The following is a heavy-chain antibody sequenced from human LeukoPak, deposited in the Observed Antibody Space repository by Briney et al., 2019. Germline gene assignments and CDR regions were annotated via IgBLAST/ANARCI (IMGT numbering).Heavy chain of an antibody. CDR3: AREVVVVRDHYGMDV. D-gene: IGHD3-22*01. Sequence: SETLSLTCTVSGGSISSYYWSWIRQPPGKGLEWIGYIYHSGSTYYNPSLKSRVTISVDRSKNQFSLKLSSVTAADTAVYYCAREVVVVRDHYGMDVWGQGTTVTVSS. J-gene: IGHJ6*02. V-gene: IGHV4-59*12. CDR1: GGSISSYY. CDR2: IYHSGST.